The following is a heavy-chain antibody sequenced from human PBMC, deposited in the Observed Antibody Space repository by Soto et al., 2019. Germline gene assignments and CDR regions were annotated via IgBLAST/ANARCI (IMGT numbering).Heavy chain of an antibody. V-gene: IGHV1-69*01. CDR1: VGTFSSYA. D-gene: IGHD3-22*01. CDR3: AIQDYYDSSGYYSPLGY. J-gene: IGHJ4*02. Sequence: QVQLVQSGAEVKKPGSSVKVSCKASVGTFSSYAISWVLQAPGQGLEWMGGIIPIFGTANYAQKFQGRVTITADESTSPAYMELSSLRSEDTAVYYCAIQDYYDSSGYYSPLGYWGQGTLVTVSS. CDR2: IIPIFGTA.